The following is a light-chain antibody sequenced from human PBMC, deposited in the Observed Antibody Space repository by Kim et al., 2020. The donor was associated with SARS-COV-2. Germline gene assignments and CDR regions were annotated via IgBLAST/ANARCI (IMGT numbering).Light chain of an antibody. V-gene: IGLV2-23*02. Sequence: GQSITISCSGSSGDVGSYNLVYWYQQKPGKAPKHMIYEVSKRPSWVSNRFSGSKSGNTASLTISGVQAEDEADYYCCSYSGRGTWVFGGGTQLTVL. CDR1: SGDVGSYNL. CDR3: CSYSGRGTWV. J-gene: IGLJ3*02. CDR2: EVS.